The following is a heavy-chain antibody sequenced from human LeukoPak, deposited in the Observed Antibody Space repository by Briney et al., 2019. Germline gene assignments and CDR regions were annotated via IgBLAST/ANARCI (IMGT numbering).Heavy chain of an antibody. CDR1: GYTFTSYG. Sequence: ASVKVSCKASGYTFTSYGISWVRQAPGQGLEWMGWINPNSGGTNYAQKFQGRVTMTRDTSISTAYMELSRLRSDDTAVYYCARDPVTIYSSSWYVIWGQGTMVTVSS. V-gene: IGHV1-2*02. CDR2: INPNSGGT. D-gene: IGHD6-13*01. CDR3: ARDPVTIYSSSWYVI. J-gene: IGHJ3*02.